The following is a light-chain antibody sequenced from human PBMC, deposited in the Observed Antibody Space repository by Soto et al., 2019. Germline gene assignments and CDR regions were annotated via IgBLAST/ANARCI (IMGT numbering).Light chain of an antibody. Sequence: EIVMTQSPGTLSVSPGERATLSCRASQSVSSNLAWYQQKPGQAPRLLIYGASTRATAIPARFSGSGSGTEFTLTISSLQSEDFAVYYCQQYNDWPRTFGQGTMVEIK. CDR1: QSVSSN. CDR3: QQYNDWPRT. J-gene: IGKJ1*01. CDR2: GAS. V-gene: IGKV3-15*01.